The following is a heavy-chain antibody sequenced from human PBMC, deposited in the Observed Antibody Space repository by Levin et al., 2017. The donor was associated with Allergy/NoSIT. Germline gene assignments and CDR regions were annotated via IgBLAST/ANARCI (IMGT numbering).Heavy chain of an antibody. J-gene: IGHJ6*03. CDR1: GFTFSNAW. CDR2: IKSKTDGGTT. Sequence: SCAASGFTFSNAWMSWVRQAPGKGLEWVGRIKSKTDGGTTDYAAPVKGRFTISRDDSKNTLYLQMNSLKTEDTAVYYCTTGALGVLLVGTSQYYYMDVWGKGTTVTVSS. D-gene: IGHD5-12*01. V-gene: IGHV3-15*01. CDR3: TTGALGVLLVGTSQYYYMDV.